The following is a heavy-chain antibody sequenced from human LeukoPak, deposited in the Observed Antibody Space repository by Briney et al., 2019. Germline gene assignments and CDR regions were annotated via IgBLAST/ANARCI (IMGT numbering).Heavy chain of an antibody. CDR1: GFTFSSYW. CDR3: ARDRPLITGTTYYYYMDV. Sequence: AGGSLRLSCAASGFTFSSYWMHWVRQAPGKGLVWVSRINSDGSSTSYADSVKGRFTISRDNAKNTLYLQMNGLRAEDTAVYYCARDRPLITGTTYYYYMDVWGKGTTVTVSS. D-gene: IGHD1-7*01. J-gene: IGHJ6*03. V-gene: IGHV3-74*01. CDR2: INSDGSST.